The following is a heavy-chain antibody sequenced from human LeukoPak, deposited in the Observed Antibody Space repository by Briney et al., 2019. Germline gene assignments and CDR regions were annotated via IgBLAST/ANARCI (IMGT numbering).Heavy chain of an antibody. D-gene: IGHD3-16*01. CDR1: GFTFSSYW. CDR2: INHNGNVN. J-gene: IGHJ6*02. CDR3: ARGGGLDV. V-gene: IGHV3-7*03. Sequence: GGSLRLSCAASGFTFSSYWMNWARQAPGKVLEWVASINHNGNVNYYVDSVKGRFTISRDNAKNSLYLQMSNLRAEDTAVYFCARGGGLDVWGQGATVTVSS.